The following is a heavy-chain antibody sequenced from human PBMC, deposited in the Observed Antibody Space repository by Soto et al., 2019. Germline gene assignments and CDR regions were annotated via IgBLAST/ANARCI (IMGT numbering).Heavy chain of an antibody. V-gene: IGHV1-69*02. D-gene: IGHD5-18*01. J-gene: IGHJ3*02. CDR3: RVYNYGDDAFGI. CDR1: GDTFRKFS. CDR2: TIPILGVT. Sequence: QVQLVQSGAEVKKPGSSVKVSCKASGDTFRKFSISWQRQAPGQGLEWVGRTIPILGVTNYAKKFQDRVTIIADLSTGTVYMDMGSLRSDDTAGYYCRVYNYGDDAFGIWGQGTLVTVS.